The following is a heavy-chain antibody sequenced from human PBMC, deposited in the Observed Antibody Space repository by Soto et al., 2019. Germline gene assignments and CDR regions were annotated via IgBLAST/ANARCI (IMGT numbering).Heavy chain of an antibody. J-gene: IGHJ4*02. CDR2: INAFNGNT. Sequence: QVQLVQSGAEVKKPGASVKVSCKASGYTFISYGISWVRQAPGQGLEWMGWINAFNGNTNYAQKLQGRVTMTRDTSTSTAYMELMRLRSDDTAVYYCARDPVAGTYFDYWGQGTLVTVSS. D-gene: IGHD6-19*01. CDR1: GYTFISYG. V-gene: IGHV1-18*01. CDR3: ARDPVAGTYFDY.